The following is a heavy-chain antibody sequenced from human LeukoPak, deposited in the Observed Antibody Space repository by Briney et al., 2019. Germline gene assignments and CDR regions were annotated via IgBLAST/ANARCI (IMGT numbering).Heavy chain of an antibody. CDR1: GFTFSSYG. D-gene: IGHD3-22*01. CDR3: AKGPEYYYDSSGYQFDY. V-gene: IGHV3-30*18. J-gene: IGHJ4*02. CDR2: ISHDGSNK. Sequence: GGSLRLSCAASGFTFSSYGMHWVRQAPGKGLEWVAVISHDGSNKYYADSVKGRFTISRDNSKNTLYLQMNSLRAEDTAVYYCAKGPEYYYDSSGYQFDYWGQGTLVTVSS.